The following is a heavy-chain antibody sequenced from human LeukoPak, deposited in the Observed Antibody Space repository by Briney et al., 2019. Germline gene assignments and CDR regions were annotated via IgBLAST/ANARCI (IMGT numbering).Heavy chain of an antibody. CDR1: GGSISSSNW. V-gene: IGHV4-4*02. CDR3: ARDDGWELLGGAFDI. D-gene: IGHD1-26*01. CDR2: IYHRGTT. J-gene: IGHJ3*02. Sequence: SQTLSLTCAVSGGSISSSNWWSFIRRPPGKGLELIWIIYHRGTTNYNPSLKSRATISVDKYKNQFSVKLRSVTGADTGVYYCARDDGWELLGGAFDIWGQGTMVSVPS.